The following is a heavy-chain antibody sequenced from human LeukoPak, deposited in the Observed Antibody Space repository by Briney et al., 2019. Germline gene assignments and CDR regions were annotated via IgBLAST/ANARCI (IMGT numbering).Heavy chain of an antibody. CDR3: ARMSGIAVAAIWISYFDY. J-gene: IGHJ4*02. Sequence: GEPLRLSCAASGFTFGAYYMTWVRQAPGKGLEWVANIKQDGSEKYYVDSVKGRFTISRDNANNSLYLQMNSLRAEDTAVYYCARMSGIAVAAIWISYFDYWGQGTLVTVSS. D-gene: IGHD6-19*01. CDR1: GFTFGAYY. V-gene: IGHV3-7*03. CDR2: IKQDGSEK.